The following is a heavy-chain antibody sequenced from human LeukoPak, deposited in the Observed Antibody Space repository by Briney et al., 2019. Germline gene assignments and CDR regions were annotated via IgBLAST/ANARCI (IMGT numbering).Heavy chain of an antibody. D-gene: IGHD3-10*01. CDR2: IKQDGSEK. J-gene: IGHJ4*02. CDR1: GSTFSSYW. Sequence: PGGSLRLSCAASGSTFSSYWMSWVRQAPGKGLEWVANIKQDGSEKYYVDSVKGRVTISRDNAKNSLYLLMNSLRAEDTAVYYCARERVSMVRGGFDYWGQGNLVTVSS. CDR3: ARERVSMVRGGFDY. V-gene: IGHV3-7*01.